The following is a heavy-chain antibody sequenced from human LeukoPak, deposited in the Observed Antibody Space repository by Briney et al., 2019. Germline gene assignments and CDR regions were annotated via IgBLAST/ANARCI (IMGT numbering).Heavy chain of an antibody. CDR2: ISSNGSAT. D-gene: IGHD5-24*01. J-gene: IGHJ4*02. CDR1: GFSFSDYS. Sequence: GGSLRLSCAASGFSFSDYSMSWIRQAPGKGLEWISYISSNGSATVYADSVKGRFTISRDNARNSLYLQMNSLRAEDTAVYYCAKDKVEMATRLFDYWGQGTLVTVSS. CDR3: AKDKVEMATRLFDY. V-gene: IGHV3-11*01.